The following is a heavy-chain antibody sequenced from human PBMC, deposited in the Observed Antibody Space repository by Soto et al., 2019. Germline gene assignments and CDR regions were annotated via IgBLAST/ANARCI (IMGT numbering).Heavy chain of an antibody. CDR3: VKDRGGGWAFDY. D-gene: IGHD6-19*01. V-gene: IGHV3-30*18. CDR2: ISHDGSNK. Sequence: QVQLVESGGGVVQPGRSLRLSCAASGLTFSDYVMHWARQAPGKGREWVADISHDGSNKWYADSVKGRFTISRDASMYTLYFESNSLSPDDAAVYYCVKDRGGGWAFDYWGQGTPVAVSS. J-gene: IGHJ4*02. CDR1: GLTFSDYV.